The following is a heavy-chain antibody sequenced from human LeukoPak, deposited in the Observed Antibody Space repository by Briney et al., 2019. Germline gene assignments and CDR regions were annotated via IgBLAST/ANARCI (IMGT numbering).Heavy chain of an antibody. V-gene: IGHV3-7*01. CDR2: IKQDGSEK. D-gene: IGHD3-22*01. J-gene: IGHJ4*02. CDR1: GFTFSSHW. Sequence: GSLRLSCAGSGFTFSSHWIGWVRQAPGKGLEWVANIKQDGSEKYYVDSVKGRFTISRDNAKNSLYLQMNSLRAEDTAVYYCASERHSSGYNWGQGTLVTVSS. CDR3: ASERHSSGYN.